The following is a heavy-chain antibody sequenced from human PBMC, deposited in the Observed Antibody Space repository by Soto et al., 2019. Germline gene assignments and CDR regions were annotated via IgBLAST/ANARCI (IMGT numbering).Heavy chain of an antibody. CDR3: ARDHAGSGWFRFDY. CDR1: GYTFTRYS. Sequence: QVQLVQSGVEVKQPGASVKVSCKASGYTFTRYSISWVRQAPGQGLEWMGWISAYNGDTNYAQKLQVRVTLTTDTSTSTAYMELRSLRSDDTAIYCCARDHAGSGWFRFDYWGQGTLVTVSS. D-gene: IGHD6-19*01. J-gene: IGHJ4*02. V-gene: IGHV1-18*01. CDR2: ISAYNGDT.